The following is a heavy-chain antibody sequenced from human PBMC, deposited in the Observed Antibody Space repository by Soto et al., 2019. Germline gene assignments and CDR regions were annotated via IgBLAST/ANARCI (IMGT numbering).Heavy chain of an antibody. CDR1: GFSFSSHS. Sequence: GSLRLSCAASGFSFSSHSMKWVRQAPGKGLEWVSYISSSGSTIYYADSVKGRFTISRDNAKNSLYLQMNSLRDDDTAVYYCARGRGYCGGTNCYLDYWVPGALVTAPQ. V-gene: IGHV3-48*02. J-gene: IGHJ4*02. D-gene: IGHD2-21*01. CDR2: ISSSGSTI. CDR3: ARGRGYCGGTNCYLDY.